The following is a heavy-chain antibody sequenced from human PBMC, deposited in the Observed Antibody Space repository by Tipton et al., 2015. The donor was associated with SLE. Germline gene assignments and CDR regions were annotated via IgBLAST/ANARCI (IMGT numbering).Heavy chain of an antibody. CDR1: GFTFGRSW. J-gene: IGHJ4*02. V-gene: IGHV3-7*01. CDR2: IKEDGSEE. Sequence: SLRLSCVASGFTFGRSWMSWVRQAPGKGLEWVANIKEDGSEEYYVDSVKGRFTISRDNAKNSLSLQMDSLRADDTAMYYCARPSQRDYGDYSFDYWGQGTLVTVSS. CDR3: ARPSQRDYGDYSFDY. D-gene: IGHD4-17*01.